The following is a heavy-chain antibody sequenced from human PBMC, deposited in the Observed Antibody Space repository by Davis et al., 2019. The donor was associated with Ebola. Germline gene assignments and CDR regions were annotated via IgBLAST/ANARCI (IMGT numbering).Heavy chain of an antibody. CDR1: GFTFSNAW. D-gene: IGHD6-6*01. Sequence: GGSLRLSCAASGFTFSNAWMSWVRQAPGKGLEWVGFIRSKAYGGTTEYAASVKGRFTISRDDSKSIAYLQMNSLKTEDTAVYYCTRGEVGSSSYRDYYYYYGMDVWGQGTTVTVSS. CDR3: TRGEVGSSSYRDYYYYYGMDV. J-gene: IGHJ6*02. CDR2: IRSKAYGGTT. V-gene: IGHV3-49*04.